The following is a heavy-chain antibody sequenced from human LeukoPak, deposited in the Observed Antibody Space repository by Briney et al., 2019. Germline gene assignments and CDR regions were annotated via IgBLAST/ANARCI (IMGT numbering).Heavy chain of an antibody. Sequence: ASVKVSCKASGYAFTGYYMHWVRQAPGQGLEWMGWINPNSGGTNYAQKFRGRVTMTRDTSISTAYMELSRLRSDDTAVYYCARVTDYGNDAFDIWGQGTMVTVSS. D-gene: IGHD4-17*01. CDR3: ARVTDYGNDAFDI. CDR2: INPNSGGT. CDR1: GYAFTGYY. V-gene: IGHV1-2*02. J-gene: IGHJ3*02.